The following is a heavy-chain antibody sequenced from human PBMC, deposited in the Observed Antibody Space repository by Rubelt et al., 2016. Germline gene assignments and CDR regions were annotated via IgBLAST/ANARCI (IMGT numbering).Heavy chain of an antibody. J-gene: IGHJ3*02. Sequence: QVQLQESGPGLVKPSQTLSLTCAVSGVSISSGGYYWSWIRHHPGKGLEWIGYIFYGGSTYYKASLKSRATISVDTSKNQLSLKRTSVTAADTAVYYCATKGSLRKALDMWGQGTMVTVSS. V-gene: IGHV4-31*11. CDR3: ATKGSLRKALDM. CDR1: GVSISSGGYY. CDR2: IFYGGST. D-gene: IGHD1-26*01.